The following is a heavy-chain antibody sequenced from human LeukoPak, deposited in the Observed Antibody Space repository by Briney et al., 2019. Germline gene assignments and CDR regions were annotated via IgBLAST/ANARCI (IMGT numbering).Heavy chain of an antibody. J-gene: IGHJ4*02. D-gene: IGHD2-15*01. Sequence: GGSLRLSCAASGFTFSSYGMHWVRQAPGKGLEWVAVISYDGSNKYYADSVKGRFTISRDNSKNTLYLQMNSLRAEDTALYYCARDPAAAPYYDYWGQGTLVTVSS. V-gene: IGHV3-30*03. CDR2: ISYDGSNK. CDR3: ARDPAAAPYYDY. CDR1: GFTFSSYG.